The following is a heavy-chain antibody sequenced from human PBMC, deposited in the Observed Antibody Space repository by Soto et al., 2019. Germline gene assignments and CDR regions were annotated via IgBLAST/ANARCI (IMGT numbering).Heavy chain of an antibody. CDR2: IYYSGST. Sequence: SETLSLTFTVLSSSISGSIYFWVWIRQPPGKGLEWIGTIYYSGSTYYNPSLKSRVTISVDTSKNRFSLKLSSVTAADTAVYYCACRSWEDYWGQGTLVS. D-gene: IGHD6-13*01. J-gene: IGHJ4*02. CDR1: SSSISGSIYF. V-gene: IGHV4-39*01. CDR3: ACRSWEDY.